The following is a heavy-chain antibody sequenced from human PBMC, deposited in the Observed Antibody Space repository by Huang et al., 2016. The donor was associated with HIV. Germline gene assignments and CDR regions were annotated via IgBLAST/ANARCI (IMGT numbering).Heavy chain of an antibody. Sequence: QVQLVESGGGVVKPGTSMRLSCAASGFIFSNFGMHWVSQAPGKGLEWWAVISYDGRSERYSDSVKGRFTISRYNDKNTLSLEMNRLRHDDTAVYYCAKESRWFSDFDQWGQGTLVTVSS. D-gene: IGHD2-15*01. CDR1: GFIFSNFG. V-gene: IGHV3-30*18. J-gene: IGHJ5*02. CDR2: ISYDGRSE. CDR3: AKESRWFSDFDQ.